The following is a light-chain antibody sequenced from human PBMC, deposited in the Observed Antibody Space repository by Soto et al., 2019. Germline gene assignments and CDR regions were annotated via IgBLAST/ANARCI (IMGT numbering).Light chain of an antibody. Sequence: EIVMTQSPATLFVSPGERATLSCRASQSVRSNLAWYQQKPGQAPRLLIYGVSTRVTGIPDRFSGSGSGTDFTLTISRMEPADFAVYHCQQYGSSPKTFGQGTKVDIK. J-gene: IGKJ1*01. CDR3: QQYGSSPKT. CDR2: GVS. V-gene: IGKV3-20*01. CDR1: QSVRSN.